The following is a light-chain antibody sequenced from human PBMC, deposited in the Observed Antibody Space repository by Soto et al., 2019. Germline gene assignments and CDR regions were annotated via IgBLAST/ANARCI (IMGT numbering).Light chain of an antibody. Sequence: QSALTQPRSVSGSPGQSVTISCTGTSSDVGGYNYVSWYQQHPGKAPKLMIYDVSKWPSGVPDRFSGSKSGNTASLTISGPQAEDEADYYCCSYAGNSLWVFGGGTQLTVL. CDR2: DVS. CDR3: CSYAGNSLWV. CDR1: SSDVGGYNY. J-gene: IGLJ3*02. V-gene: IGLV2-11*01.